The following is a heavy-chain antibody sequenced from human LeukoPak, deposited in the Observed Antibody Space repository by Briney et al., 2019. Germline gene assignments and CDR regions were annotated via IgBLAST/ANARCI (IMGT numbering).Heavy chain of an antibody. D-gene: IGHD5-12*01. J-gene: IGHJ4*02. V-gene: IGHV4-38-2*02. CDR3: ARTRGYSGYDYFDY. Sequence: PSETLSLTCTVSGYSISSGYYWGWVRQPPGKGLEWIGSIYHSGSTYYNPSLKSRVTISVDTSKNQFSLKLSSVTAADTAVYYCARTRGYSGYDYFDYWGQGTLVTVSS. CDR2: IYHSGST. CDR1: GYSISSGYY.